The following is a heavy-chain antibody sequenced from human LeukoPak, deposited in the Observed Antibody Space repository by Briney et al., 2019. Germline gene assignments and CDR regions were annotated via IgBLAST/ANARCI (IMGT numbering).Heavy chain of an antibody. Sequence: PSETLSLTCAVYGGSFSGYYWSWIRQPPGKGLEWIGEINHSGSTNYNPSLKSRVTISVDTSKNQFSLKLSSVTAADTAVYYCARSFWLLNWYFDLWGRGTLVTVSS. J-gene: IGHJ2*01. CDR3: ARSFWLLNWYFDL. D-gene: IGHD2-15*01. V-gene: IGHV4-34*01. CDR1: GGSFSGYY. CDR2: INHSGST.